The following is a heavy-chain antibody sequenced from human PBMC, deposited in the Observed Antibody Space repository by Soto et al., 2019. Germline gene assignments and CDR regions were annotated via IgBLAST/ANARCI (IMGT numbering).Heavy chain of an antibody. J-gene: IGHJ6*02. Sequence: GASVKVSCKTSGYTFTNHGINWVRQAPGQGLEWMGWINPNSGGTNYAQKFQGRVTMTRDTSISTAYMELSRLRSDDTAVYYCATGYRVYYGMDVWGQGTTVTVSS. D-gene: IGHD6-13*01. CDR1: GYTFTNHG. V-gene: IGHV1-2*02. CDR2: INPNSGGT. CDR3: ATGYRVYYGMDV.